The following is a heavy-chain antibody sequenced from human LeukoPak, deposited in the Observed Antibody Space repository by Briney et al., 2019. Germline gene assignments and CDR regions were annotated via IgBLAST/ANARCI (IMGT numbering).Heavy chain of an antibody. CDR1: GGTFSSYA. V-gene: IGHV1-69*05. D-gene: IGHD3-16*01. Sequence: GSSVKVSCKASGGTFSSYAISWVRQAPGQGLEWMGGIIPIFGTANYAQKFQGRVTITTDESTSTAYMELSSLRSEDTAVYYCARDPTSGVSAGGFGIWGQGTMVTVSS. CDR3: ARDPTSGVSAGGFGI. CDR2: IIPIFGTA. J-gene: IGHJ3*02.